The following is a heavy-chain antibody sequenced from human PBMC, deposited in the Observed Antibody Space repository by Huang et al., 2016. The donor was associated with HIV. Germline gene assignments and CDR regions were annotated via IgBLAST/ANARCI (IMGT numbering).Heavy chain of an antibody. V-gene: IGHV1-2*02. J-gene: IGHJ6*02. Sequence: QVLLVQSGAEVKKPGASVKVSCKASGYTFTDYFVHWVRLAPGQGLECMGWINPQSGGTKFAQRFQGRISMTADTSSSTAYIELNRLRSDDTAVYYCATKSSILNGMDVWGQGTTVTVSS. CDR2: INPQSGGT. CDR3: ATKSSILNGMDV. D-gene: IGHD2-21*01. CDR1: GYTFTDYF.